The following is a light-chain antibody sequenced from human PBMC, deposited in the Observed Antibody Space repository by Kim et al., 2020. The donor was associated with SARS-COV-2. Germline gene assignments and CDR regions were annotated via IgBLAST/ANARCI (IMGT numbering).Light chain of an antibody. V-gene: IGKV3-15*01. CDR3: KQYSDWPWT. Sequence: EIVMTQSPATLSVSPGERATLSCRASQSISINLAWYQQKPGQAPSLLIYGASTRATGIPARFSGSGSGTEFSLTITSLQSEDLAVYYCKQYSDWPWTFGPGTKVDIK. CDR2: GAS. J-gene: IGKJ1*01. CDR1: QSISIN.